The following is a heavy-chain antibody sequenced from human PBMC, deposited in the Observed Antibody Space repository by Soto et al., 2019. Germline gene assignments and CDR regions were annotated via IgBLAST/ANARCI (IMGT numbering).Heavy chain of an antibody. V-gene: IGHV3-74*01. D-gene: IGHD2-21*02. CDR2: INSDGSST. CDR3: GRSGGDYHYYYGMDV. Sequence: EVQLVESGGGLVQPGGSLRLSCAASGFTFNTYWMNWVRQVAGKGLVWVSRINSDGSSTSYADSVQGRFTISRDNPKNTLYLQMNSLRAEDTAVYYCGRSGGDYHYYYGMDVWGQGTTVTVSS. J-gene: IGHJ6*02. CDR1: GFTFNTYW.